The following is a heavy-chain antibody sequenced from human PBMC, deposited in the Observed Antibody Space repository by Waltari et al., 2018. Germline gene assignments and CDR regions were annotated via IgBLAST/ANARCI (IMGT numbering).Heavy chain of an antibody. J-gene: IGHJ4*02. Sequence: EVQLVESGGGLVQPGRSLRLSCTASGFTFGDYAMSWVRPAPGKGLEWVGFIRSKAYGGTTEYAASVKGRFTISRDDSKSIAYLQMNSLKTEDTAVYYCTRKPLGGNPDYWGQGTLVTVSS. CDR1: GFTFGDYA. V-gene: IGHV3-49*04. D-gene: IGHD2-15*01. CDR2: IRSKAYGGTT. CDR3: TRKPLGGNPDY.